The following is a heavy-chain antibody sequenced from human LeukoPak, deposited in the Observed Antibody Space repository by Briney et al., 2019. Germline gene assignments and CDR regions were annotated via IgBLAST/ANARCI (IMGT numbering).Heavy chain of an antibody. J-gene: IGHJ4*02. D-gene: IGHD3-9*01. CDR2: ISYDGSNK. CDR3: ARGAAYYDILTGYYPFDY. V-gene: IGHV3-30-3*01. CDR1: GFTFSSYA. Sequence: GGSLRLSCAASGFTFSSYAMHWVRQAPGKGLEWVAVISYDGSNKYYADSVKGRFTISRDNSKNTLYLQMNSLRAEDTAVYYCARGAAYYDILTGYYPFDYWGQGTLVTVSS.